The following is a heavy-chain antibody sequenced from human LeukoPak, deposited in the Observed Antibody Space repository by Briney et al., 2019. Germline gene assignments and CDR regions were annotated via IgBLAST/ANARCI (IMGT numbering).Heavy chain of an antibody. CDR2: SNSDGSTT. J-gene: IGHJ6*02. Sequence: GGSLRLSCAASGFTFSTYWMHWVRQAPGKGLVWVSRSNSDGSTTTYADSVKGRFTISRDNAKNTLYLQMNSLRVEDTAVYYCVKDQERSQEGADYYYYGMDVWGQGTTVTVSS. CDR1: GFTFSTYW. V-gene: IGHV3-74*01. CDR3: VKDQERSQEGADYYYYGMDV. D-gene: IGHD5-24*01.